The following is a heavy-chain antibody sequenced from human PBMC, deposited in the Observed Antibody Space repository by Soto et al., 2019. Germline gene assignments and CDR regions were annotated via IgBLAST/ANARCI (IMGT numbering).Heavy chain of an antibody. CDR2: IYYSGST. CDR1: GGSISSGGYY. CDR3: ARGVDTMLVVALNWFDP. V-gene: IGHV4-31*03. J-gene: IGHJ5*02. D-gene: IGHD3-22*01. Sequence: QTLSLTCTVSGGSISSGGYYWSWIRQHPGKGLEWIGYIYYSGSTYYNPSLKSRVTISVDTSKNQFSLKLSSVTAADTAVYYCARGVDTMLVVALNWFDPWGQGTLVTVSS.